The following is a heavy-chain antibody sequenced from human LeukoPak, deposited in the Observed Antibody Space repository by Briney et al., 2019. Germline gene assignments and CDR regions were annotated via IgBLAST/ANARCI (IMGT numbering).Heavy chain of an antibody. CDR1: GYTFTGYY. Sequence: ASVKVSCKASGYTFTGYYMHWVRQAPGQGLEWMGWINPNSGGTNYAQKFQGRVTMTRDTSISTAYMELSRLRSDGTAVYYCARDPSIAARPYYFDYWGQGTLVTVSS. CDR3: ARDPSIAARPYYFDY. V-gene: IGHV1-2*02. J-gene: IGHJ4*02. CDR2: INPNSGGT. D-gene: IGHD6-6*01.